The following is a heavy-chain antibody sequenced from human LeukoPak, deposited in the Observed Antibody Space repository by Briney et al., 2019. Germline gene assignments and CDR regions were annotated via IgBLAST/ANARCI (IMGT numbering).Heavy chain of an antibody. D-gene: IGHD3-9*01. J-gene: IGHJ4*02. CDR2: IYYSGST. CDR3: ARSGERFDWLPKYYFDY. Sequence: PSETLSLTCTVSGGSISSYYWSWIRQPPGKGLEWIGYIYYSGSTNYNPSLKSRVTISVDTSKNQFSLKLSSVTAADTAVYYCARSGERFDWLPKYYFDYWGQGTLVTVSS. CDR1: GGSISSYY. V-gene: IGHV4-59*01.